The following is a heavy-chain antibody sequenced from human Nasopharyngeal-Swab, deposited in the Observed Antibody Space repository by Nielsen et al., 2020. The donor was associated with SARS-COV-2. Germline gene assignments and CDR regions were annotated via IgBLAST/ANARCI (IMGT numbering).Heavy chain of an antibody. Sequence: ASVKVSCKASGYTFTSYYMHWVRQAPGQGLEWMGIINPSGGSTSYAQKFQGRVTMTRDTSTSTAYMELRSLRSDDTAVYYCARDRGDSGSYYSRKKNYYYYYGMDVWGQGTTVTVSS. CDR1: GYTFTSYY. CDR3: ARDRGDSGSYYSRKKNYYYYYGMDV. CDR2: INPSGGST. V-gene: IGHV1-46*01. J-gene: IGHJ6*02. D-gene: IGHD3-10*01.